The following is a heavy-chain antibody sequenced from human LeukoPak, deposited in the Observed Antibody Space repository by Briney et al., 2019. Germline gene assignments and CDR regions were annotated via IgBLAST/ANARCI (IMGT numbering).Heavy chain of an antibody. Sequence: GGSLRLSCAASGFTVSSNYMSWVRQAPGKGLEWVAVIWYDGSNKYYADSVKGRFTISRDNSKNTLYLQMNSLRAEDTAVYYCARDYGGGDWTHAYYFDYWGQGTLVTVSS. D-gene: IGHD2-21*02. CDR2: IWYDGSNK. CDR1: GFTVSSNY. V-gene: IGHV3-33*08. CDR3: ARDYGGGDWTHAYYFDY. J-gene: IGHJ4*02.